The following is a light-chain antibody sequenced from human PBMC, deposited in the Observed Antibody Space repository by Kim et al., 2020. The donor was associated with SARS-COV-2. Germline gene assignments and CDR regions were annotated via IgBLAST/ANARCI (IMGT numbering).Light chain of an antibody. CDR2: QDN. V-gene: IGLV3-1*01. J-gene: IGLJ1*01. CDR1: KLRAKY. CDR3: QAWDSSTHNSL. Sequence: PGKKASITSTGYKLRAKYVSSYRQNPGQSPVVVIYQDNQRPSGIPARFSGSNSGNTATLTISGTQAMDEAYYYCQAWDSSTHNSLFGAGTKVTVL.